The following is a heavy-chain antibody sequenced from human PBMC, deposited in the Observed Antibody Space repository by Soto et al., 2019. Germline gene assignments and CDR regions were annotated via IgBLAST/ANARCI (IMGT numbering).Heavy chain of an antibody. CDR3: ARGGVGYCSGGSCHWFDP. CDR2: IIPIFGTA. D-gene: IGHD2-15*01. J-gene: IGHJ5*02. Sequence: PSVHSPSKTPGGTFSSCTISWVRQSPEQELEWMGGIIPIFGTANYAQKFKGRVTITADESTSTAYMELSSLRSEDTAVYYCARGGVGYCSGGSCHWFDPWGQGTLVTVAS. V-gene: IGHV1-69*13. CDR1: GGTFSSCT.